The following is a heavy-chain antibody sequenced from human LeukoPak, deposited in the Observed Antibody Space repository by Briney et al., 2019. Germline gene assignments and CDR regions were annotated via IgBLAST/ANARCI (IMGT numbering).Heavy chain of an antibody. CDR1: DGSISNSF. CDR3: ANSYDGKIVPFDN. Sequence: SETLSLTCTVPDGSISNSFWNWVRQPPGKGLEWTAYIHTSGSTNYNPAFKSRVTLSVDTSKSQFSLRLNSVTASDTAVYYCANSYDGKIVPFDNWGQGTLVTVSS. CDR2: IHTSGST. D-gene: IGHD4-23*01. V-gene: IGHV4-4*09. J-gene: IGHJ4*02.